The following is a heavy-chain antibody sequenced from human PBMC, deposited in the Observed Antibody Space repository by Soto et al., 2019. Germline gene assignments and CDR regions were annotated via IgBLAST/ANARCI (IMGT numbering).Heavy chain of an antibody. J-gene: IGHJ6*03. V-gene: IGHV3-64*01. CDR3: ARRARPDFYYMDV. D-gene: IGHD6-6*01. CDR2: ISSNGVGT. Sequence: GGSLRLSCAASGFTLSGYAMDWVRQAPGKGLEYVSGISSNGVGTYYANSVQGRFTISRDNSKNTVYPQMGSLRPEDMAVYYCARRARPDFYYMDVWGKGTTVTVSS. CDR1: GFTLSGYA.